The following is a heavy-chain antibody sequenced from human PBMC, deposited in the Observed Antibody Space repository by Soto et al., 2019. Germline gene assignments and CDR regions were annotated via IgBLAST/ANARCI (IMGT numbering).Heavy chain of an antibody. D-gene: IGHD5-18*01. Sequence: PGGSLRLSCAASGFTFDDYAMHWVRQAPGKGLEWVSGISWNSGSIGYADSVKGRFTISRDNAKNSLYLQMNSLRAEDTALYYCAKDIRGYSYGLVFGYWGQGTLVTVSS. V-gene: IGHV3-9*01. J-gene: IGHJ4*02. CDR1: GFTFDDYA. CDR3: AKDIRGYSYGLVFGY. CDR2: ISWNSGSI.